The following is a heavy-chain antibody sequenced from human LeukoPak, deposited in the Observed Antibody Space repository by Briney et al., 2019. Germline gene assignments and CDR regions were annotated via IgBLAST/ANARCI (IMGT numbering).Heavy chain of an antibody. J-gene: IGHJ5*02. CDR1: GGSFSGYY. D-gene: IGHD3-3*01. V-gene: IGHV4-34*01. Sequence: SETLSLTCAVYGGSFSGYYWSWIRQPPGKGLEWIGEINHSGSTNYNPSLKSRVTISVDTPKNQFSLKLSSVTAADTAVYYCARDRRYYDFWSGPPGWFDPWGQGTLVTVSS. CDR3: ARDRRYYDFWSGPPGWFDP. CDR2: INHSGST.